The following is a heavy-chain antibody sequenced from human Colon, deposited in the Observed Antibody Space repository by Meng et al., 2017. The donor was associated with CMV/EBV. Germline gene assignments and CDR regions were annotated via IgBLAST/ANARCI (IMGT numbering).Heavy chain of an antibody. CDR3: ARLYYDFWSGPYYYYGMDV. CDR2: IYYSGRT. V-gene: IGHV4-61*08. D-gene: IGHD3-3*01. CDR1: GGSISSGGYY. Sequence: SETLSLTCSVSGGSISSGGYYWSWIRQPPGKGLEWIGFIYYSGRTIYNPSLKSRVTISVDTSKNQFSLKLSSVTAADTAVYYCARLYYDFWSGPYYYYGMDVWGQGTTVTVSS. J-gene: IGHJ6*02.